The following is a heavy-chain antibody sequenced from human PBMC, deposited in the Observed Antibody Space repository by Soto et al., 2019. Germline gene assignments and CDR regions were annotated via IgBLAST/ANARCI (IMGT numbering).Heavy chain of an antibody. V-gene: IGHV2-5*02. J-gene: IGHJ4*02. CDR1: GFSLSTSGVG. CDR2: IYWDDDK. CDR3: AHMRGYSYGWVWGFDY. Sequence: QITLKESGPTLVKPTQTLTLTCTFSGFSLSTSGVGVGWIRQPPGKALEWLALIYWDDDKRYSPSLKSRLTITKDTSKNQVVLTMANMDPVDTATYSCAHMRGYSYGWVWGFDYWGQGTLVTVSS. D-gene: IGHD5-18*01.